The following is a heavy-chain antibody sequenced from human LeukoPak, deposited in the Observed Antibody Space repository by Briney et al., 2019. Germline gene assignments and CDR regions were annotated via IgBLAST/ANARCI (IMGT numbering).Heavy chain of an antibody. D-gene: IGHD1-1*01. CDR3: ARDRYGVIDY. J-gene: IGHJ4*02. CDR2: IYYSGST. Sequence: SETLSLTCTVSGGSISSSSYYWGWIRQPPGKGLEWIGSIYYSGSTYYNPSLKSRVTISVDTSKNQFSLKLSSVTAADTAVYYCARDRYGVIDYWGQGTLVTVSS. V-gene: IGHV4-39*07. CDR1: GGSISSSSYY.